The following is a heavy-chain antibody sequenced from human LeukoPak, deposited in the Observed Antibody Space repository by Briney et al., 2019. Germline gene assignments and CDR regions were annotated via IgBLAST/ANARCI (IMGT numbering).Heavy chain of an antibody. CDR3: ARGHCSSTSCHDNWFDP. V-gene: IGHV1-46*01. J-gene: IGHJ5*02. Sequence: ASVKVSCKASGYTFTSYYMHWVRQAPGQGLEWMGIINPSGGSTSYAQKFQGRVTMTRDTSTSTVYMELSSLRSEDTAVYYRARGHCSSTSCHDNWFDPWGQGTLVTVSS. CDR1: GYTFTSYY. D-gene: IGHD2-2*01. CDR2: INPSGGST.